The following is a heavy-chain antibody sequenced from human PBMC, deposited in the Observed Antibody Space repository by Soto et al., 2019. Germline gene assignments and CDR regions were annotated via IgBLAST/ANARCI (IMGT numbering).Heavy chain of an antibody. D-gene: IGHD5-12*01. J-gene: IGHJ4*02. CDR3: ARDLLGGYDRGLFDS. CDR1: GFNFNTYN. Sequence: EEQLVESGGGLIQPGGSLRLSCVASGFNFNTYNMNWVRQAPGKGLEWVSYVSASSSTVYYADSVKGRFTISRDNAKKSLYLQMNSLRAEDTAVYYCARDLLGGYDRGLFDSWGQGTLVTVSS. CDR2: VSASSSTV. V-gene: IGHV3-48*01.